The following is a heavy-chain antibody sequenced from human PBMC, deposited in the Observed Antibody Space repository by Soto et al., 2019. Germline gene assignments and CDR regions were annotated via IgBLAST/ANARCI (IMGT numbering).Heavy chain of an antibody. CDR3: ARVTMVIRDSDHFGVDV. J-gene: IGHJ6*02. D-gene: IGHD4-17*01. V-gene: IGHV4-38-2*02. CDR1: GFPISSPYS. CDR2: ISHTGTT. Sequence: SETLSVTCLVSGFPISSPYSWGWIREPPGKGLEWIGSISHTGTTSYSPSLTSRVSISVDTSKNQVSLKLTSVTAADTAVYFCARVTMVIRDSDHFGVDVWGHGTTVTVSS.